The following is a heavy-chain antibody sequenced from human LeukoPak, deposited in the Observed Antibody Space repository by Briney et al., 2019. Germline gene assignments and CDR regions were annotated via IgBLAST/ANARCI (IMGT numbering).Heavy chain of an antibody. V-gene: IGHV4-30-2*01. CDR2: IYHSGST. Sequence: PSETLSLTCTVSGGSISSGGYYWSWIRQPPGKGLEWIGYIYHSGSTYYNPSLKSRVTISVDRSKNQFSLKLSSVTAADTAVYYCARDRPFSSSWEYYFDYWGQGTLVTVSS. CDR3: ARDRPFSSSWEYYFDY. J-gene: IGHJ4*02. CDR1: GGSISSGGYY. D-gene: IGHD6-13*01.